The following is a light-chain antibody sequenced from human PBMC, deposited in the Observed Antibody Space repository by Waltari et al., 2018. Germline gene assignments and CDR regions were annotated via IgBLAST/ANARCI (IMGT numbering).Light chain of an antibody. CDR1: QSVSSNY. CDR2: GSS. CDR3: QQYGRSWNT. J-gene: IGKJ2*01. V-gene: IGKV3-20*01. Sequence: EIVLTQSPGTLSLSPRERATLSCRASQSVSSNYLAWYQQRPGQAPRLLIHGSSSRATGIPDRFSGSGSGTDFTLTISRLEPEDFAVYYCQQYGRSWNTFGQGTKLEIK.